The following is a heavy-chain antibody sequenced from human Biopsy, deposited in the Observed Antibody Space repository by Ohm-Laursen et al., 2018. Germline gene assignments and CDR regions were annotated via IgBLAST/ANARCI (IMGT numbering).Heavy chain of an antibody. CDR1: GGSFTGHY. CDR3: ARGSNDFGGLYFPR. J-gene: IGHJ4*02. Sequence: SDTLSLTCTVPGGSFTGHYWSWIRQPPGKGLEWIGHISYTGYTSYNAPLKSRVTISVDTSRNHFSLRLSSLTAADTAVYYCARGSNDFGGLYFPRWGQGTLLTVSS. CDR2: ISYTGYT. V-gene: IGHV4-59*11. D-gene: IGHD4-23*01.